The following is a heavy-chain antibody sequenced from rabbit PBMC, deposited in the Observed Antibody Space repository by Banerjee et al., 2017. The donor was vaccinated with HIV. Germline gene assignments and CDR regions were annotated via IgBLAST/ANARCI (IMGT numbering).Heavy chain of an antibody. Sequence: QSVEESGGRLVQPGGSLTLSCKASGFDFNSYYISWVRQAPGKGLEWIACINTGSGNTYYASWAKGRFTISKTSSTTVTLQMTSLTAADTATYFCARSTGYNDGLGLWGQGTLVTVS. CDR1: GFDFNSYY. CDR2: INTGSGNT. D-gene: IGHD6-1*01. V-gene: IGHV1S40*01. J-gene: IGHJ3*01. CDR3: ARSTGYNDGLGL.